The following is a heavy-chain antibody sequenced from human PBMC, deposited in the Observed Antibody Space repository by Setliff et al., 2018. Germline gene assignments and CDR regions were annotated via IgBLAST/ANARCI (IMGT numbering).Heavy chain of an antibody. J-gene: IGHJ4*02. V-gene: IGHV3-74*01. CDR3: ARDPAEKPGMDY. CDR1: EFTFSTYW. Sequence: GGSLRLSCAASEFTFSTYWIHWVRQAPGKGLVWVSRINSDGSSTSYADSVKGRFTVSSDNAKNSLYLQMNSLRAEDTAVYYCARDPAEKPGMDYWGQGTLVTVSS. D-gene: IGHD2-15*01. CDR2: INSDGSST.